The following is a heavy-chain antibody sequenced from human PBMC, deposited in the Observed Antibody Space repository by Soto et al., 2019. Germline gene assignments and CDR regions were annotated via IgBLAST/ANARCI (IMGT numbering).Heavy chain of an antibody. D-gene: IGHD3-22*01. CDR1: GGSFSGYY. CDR2: INHSGST. V-gene: IGHV4-34*01. J-gene: IGHJ4*02. Sequence: PSETLSLTCAVYGGSFSGYYWSWIRQPPGKGLEWIGEINHSGSTNYNPSLKSRVTISVDTSKNQFSLKLSSVTAADTAVYYCARRDYYDSSWPFDYWGQGTLVTVSS. CDR3: ARRDYYDSSWPFDY.